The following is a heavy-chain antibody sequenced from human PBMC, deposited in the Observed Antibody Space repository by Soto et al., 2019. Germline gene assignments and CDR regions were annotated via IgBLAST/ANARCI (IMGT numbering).Heavy chain of an antibody. J-gene: IGHJ4*02. CDR1: GFTFSSYA. CDR3: AKDLYYYDSSGYWEDVY. V-gene: IGHV3-23*01. D-gene: IGHD3-22*01. Sequence: GGSLRLSCAASGFTFSSYAMSWVRQAPGKGLEWVSAISGSGGSTYYADSVKGRFTISRDNSKNTLYLQMNSLRAEDTAVYYCAKDLYYYDSSGYWEDVYWGQGTLVTVSS. CDR2: ISGSGGST.